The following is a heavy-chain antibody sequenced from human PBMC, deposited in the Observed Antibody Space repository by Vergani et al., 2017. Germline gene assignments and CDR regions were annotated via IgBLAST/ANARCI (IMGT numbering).Heavy chain of an antibody. Sequence: QVQLVQSGAEVKKPGSSVKVSCKASGGTFSSYAISWVRQAPGKGLEWMGRIIPIFGTANYAQKFQGRVRSTADESTGTAYMERGSLRSEDTAVYYCARITSGYASVSIYYSGMDVWGQGTTVTVSS. CDR2: IIPIFGTA. J-gene: IGHJ6*02. V-gene: IGHV1-69*18. CDR3: ARITSGYASVSIYYSGMDV. D-gene: IGHD3-10*01. CDR1: GGTFSSYA.